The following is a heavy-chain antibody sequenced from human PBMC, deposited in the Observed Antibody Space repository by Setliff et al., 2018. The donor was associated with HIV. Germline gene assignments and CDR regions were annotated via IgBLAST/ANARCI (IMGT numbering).Heavy chain of an antibody. CDR3: ARAAIVPPDWYFDL. CDR1: GYTFTDYL. D-gene: IGHD2-2*01. CDR2: INPNSGGT. J-gene: IGHJ2*01. Sequence: GASVKVSCKASGYTFTDYLVHWVRQAPGQGLEWMGRINPNSGGTSSARKLQGRVNMTSDTSINTAYILLSSLRSDDTAIYYCARAAIVPPDWYFDLWGRGTLVTVSS. V-gene: IGHV1-2*06.